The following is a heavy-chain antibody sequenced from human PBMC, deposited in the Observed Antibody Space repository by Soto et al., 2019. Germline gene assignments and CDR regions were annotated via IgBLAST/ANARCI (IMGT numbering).Heavy chain of an antibody. J-gene: IGHJ4*02. CDR3: ARDYNDFWSSVDY. CDR2: IWYDGSNK. Sequence: QVQLVESGGGVVQPGRSLRLSCAASGFTFSSYGMHWVRQAPGKGLEWVAVIWYDGSNKYYADSVKGRFTISRDNSKNTLYLQMNSLRAEDTAVYYCARDYNDFWSSVDYWGQGTLVTVSS. V-gene: IGHV3-33*01. D-gene: IGHD3-3*01. CDR1: GFTFSSYG.